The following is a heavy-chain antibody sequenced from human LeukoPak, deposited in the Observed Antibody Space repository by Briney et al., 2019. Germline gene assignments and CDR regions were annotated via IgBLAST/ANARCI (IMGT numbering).Heavy chain of an antibody. CDR1: GFTFSSYA. V-gene: IGHV3-23*01. CDR3: AKEIASIVVVITTFDY. Sequence: GGSLRLSCAASGFTFSSYAMSWVRQAPGKGLEWVSAISGSGGSTYYAYSMKGRFTISRDNSKNTLYLQMNGLRAEDTAVYDCAKEIASIVVVITTFDYWGQGTLVTVSS. D-gene: IGHD3-22*01. J-gene: IGHJ4*02. CDR2: ISGSGGST.